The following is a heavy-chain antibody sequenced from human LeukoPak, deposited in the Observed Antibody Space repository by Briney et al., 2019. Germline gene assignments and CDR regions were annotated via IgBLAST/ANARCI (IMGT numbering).Heavy chain of an antibody. CDR1: GYTFTSYD. J-gene: IGHJ6*02. D-gene: IGHD6-19*01. Sequence: ASVKVSCKASGYTFTSYDINWVRQATGQGLEWMGWMNPNSGITGYAQKFQGRVTMTRNTSISTAYMELSSLRSEDTAVCYCARTEQWLVPLYYYYGMDVWGQGTTVTVSS. V-gene: IGHV1-8*01. CDR3: ARTEQWLVPLYYYYGMDV. CDR2: MNPNSGIT.